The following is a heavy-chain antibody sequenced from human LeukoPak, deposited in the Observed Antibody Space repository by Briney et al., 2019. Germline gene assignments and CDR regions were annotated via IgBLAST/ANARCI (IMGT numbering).Heavy chain of an antibody. J-gene: IGHJ4*02. V-gene: IGHV1-18*01. D-gene: IGHD1-26*01. CDR3: ARNGLAQWDLPY. CDR1: GYTFTNYD. Sequence: ASVKVSCKASGYTFTNYDITWVRQAPGQGLEWMGWISPYNGNTNYPQKLQGRVSLTTDTSTSTAYMELRSLRSDDTALYYCARNGLAQWDLPYWGQGTLVTVSS. CDR2: ISPYNGNT.